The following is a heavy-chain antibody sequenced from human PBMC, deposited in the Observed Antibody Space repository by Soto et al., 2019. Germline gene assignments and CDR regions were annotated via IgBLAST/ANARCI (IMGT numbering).Heavy chain of an antibody. V-gene: IGHV3-9*01. CDR2: ITWNSGSI. J-gene: IGHJ6*02. D-gene: IGHD2-15*01. CDR1: GFTFDGYA. Sequence: SLRLSCAASGFTFDGYAMHWVRQAPGKGLEWVSGITWNSGSIGYADSVKGRFTISRDNAKNSLYLQMSSLRAEDTALYYCAKDGDIVVRDHGMDVWGQGTTVTVSS. CDR3: AKDGDIVVRDHGMDV.